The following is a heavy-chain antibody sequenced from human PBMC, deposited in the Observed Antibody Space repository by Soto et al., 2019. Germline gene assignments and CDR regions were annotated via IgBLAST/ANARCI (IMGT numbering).Heavy chain of an antibody. CDR2: IYHSGST. D-gene: IGHD4-17*01. Sequence: QLQLQESGSGLVKPSQTLSLTCAVSGGSISSGGYSWSWIRQPPGKGLEWIGYIYHSGSTYYNPSLKSRVTISVDRSKNQFSLKLSSVTAADTPVYYCARGGDGDYNYWGQGTLVTVSS. J-gene: IGHJ4*02. CDR3: ARGGDGDYNY. V-gene: IGHV4-30-2*01. CDR1: GGSISSGGYS.